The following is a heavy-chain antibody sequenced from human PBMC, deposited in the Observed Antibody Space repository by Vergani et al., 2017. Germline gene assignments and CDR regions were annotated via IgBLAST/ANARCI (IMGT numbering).Heavy chain of an antibody. J-gene: IGHJ5*02. CDR1: GYTFTSYA. D-gene: IGHD2-2*01. Sequence: QVQLVQSGAEVKKPGASVKVSCKASGYTFTSYAMHWVRQAPGQRLEWMGWINAGNGNTKYSQKFQGRVTITRDTSASTAYMELSSLRSEDTAVYYCARDADLGYCSSTSCYDNWFDPWGQGTLVTVSS. V-gene: IGHV1-3*01. CDR2: INAGNGNT. CDR3: ARDADLGYCSSTSCYDNWFDP.